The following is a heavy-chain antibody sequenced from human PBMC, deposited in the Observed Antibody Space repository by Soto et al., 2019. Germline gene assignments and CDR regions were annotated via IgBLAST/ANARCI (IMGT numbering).Heavy chain of an antibody. CDR2: ISGSGGST. CDR3: AKDYYDSSGYSYFDY. V-gene: IGHV3-23*01. D-gene: IGHD3-22*01. J-gene: IGHJ4*02. Sequence: GGSLRLSCAASGFTFSNYAMSWVRQPPGKGLEWVSAISGSGGSTYYADSVKGRFTISRDNSKNMLYLQMNSVRAEDTAVYYCAKDYYDSSGYSYFDYWGQGTQVTVSS. CDR1: GFTFSNYA.